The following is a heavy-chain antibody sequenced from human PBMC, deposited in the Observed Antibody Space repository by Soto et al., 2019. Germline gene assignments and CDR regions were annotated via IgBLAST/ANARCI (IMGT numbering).Heavy chain of an antibody. CDR2: INPNSGGT. J-gene: IGHJ5*02. CDR1: GYTFTGYY. CDR3: AREAQPRLEGWFDP. D-gene: IGHD2-2*01. Sequence: GASVKVSCKASGYTFTGYYMHWVRQAPGQGLEWMGWINPNSGGTNYAQKFQGWVTMTRDTSISTAYMELSRLRSDDTAVYYCAREAQPRLEGWFDPWGQGTLVTVSS. V-gene: IGHV1-2*04.